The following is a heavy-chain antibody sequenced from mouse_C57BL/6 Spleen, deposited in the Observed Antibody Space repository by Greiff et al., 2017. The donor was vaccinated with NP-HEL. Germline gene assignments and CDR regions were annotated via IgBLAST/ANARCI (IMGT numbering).Heavy chain of an antibody. CDR1: GFTFSSYA. V-gene: IGHV5-4*01. J-gene: IGHJ2*01. CDR2: ISDGGSYT. D-gene: IGHD1-1*01. Sequence: EVHLVESGGGLVKPGGSLKLSCAASGFTFSSYAMSWVRQTPEKRLEWVATISDGGSYTYYPDNVKGRFTISRDNAKNNLYLQMSHLKSEDTAMYYCARGIRSFDYWGQGTTLTVAS. CDR3: ARGIRSFDY.